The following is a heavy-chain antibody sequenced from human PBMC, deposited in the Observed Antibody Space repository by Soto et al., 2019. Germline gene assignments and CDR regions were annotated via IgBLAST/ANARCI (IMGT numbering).Heavy chain of an antibody. CDR2: INHSGST. J-gene: IGHJ4*02. V-gene: IGHV4-34*01. CDR3: AREGGLRRTIDY. D-gene: IGHD3-16*01. CDR1: GGSFSGYY. Sequence: PSETLSLTCAVYGGSFSGYYWSWIRQPPGKGLEWIGEINHSGSTNYNPSLKSRVTISVDTSKNQFSLKLSSVTAADTAVYYCAREGGLRRTIDYWGQGTLVTVS.